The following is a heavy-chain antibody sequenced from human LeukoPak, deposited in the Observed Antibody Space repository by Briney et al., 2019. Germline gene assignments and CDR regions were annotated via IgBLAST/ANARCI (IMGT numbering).Heavy chain of an antibody. CDR3: ARDGVVPAATRFDP. D-gene: IGHD2-2*01. CDR2: IIPILGIA. Sequence: ASVKVSCKASGYTFTGYYMHWVRQAPGQGLEWMGRIIPILGIANYAQKFQGRVTITADKSTSTAYMELSSLRSADTAVYYCARDGVVPAATRFDPWGQGTPVTVSS. V-gene: IGHV1-69*04. CDR1: GYTFTGYY. J-gene: IGHJ5*02.